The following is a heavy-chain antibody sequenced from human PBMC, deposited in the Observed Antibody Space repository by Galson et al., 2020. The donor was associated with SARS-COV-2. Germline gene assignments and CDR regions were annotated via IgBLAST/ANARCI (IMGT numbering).Heavy chain of an antibody. V-gene: IGHV4-39*01. D-gene: IGHD3-10*01. CDR3: ARQLLWLGEVSLDGFDI. Sequence: SETLSLTCTVSGGSISSSSYYWGWIRQPPGKGLEWIGSIYYSGSTYYNPSLKSRVTISVDTSKNQFSLKLSSVTAADTAVYYCARQLLWLGEVSLDGFDIWGQGTMVTGSS. J-gene: IGHJ3*02. CDR1: GGSISSSSYY. CDR2: IYYSGST.